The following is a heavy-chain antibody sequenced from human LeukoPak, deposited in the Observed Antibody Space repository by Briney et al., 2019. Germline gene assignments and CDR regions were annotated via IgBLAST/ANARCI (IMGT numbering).Heavy chain of an antibody. CDR1: GFTFSDYY. CDR2: ISSSGSTI. J-gene: IGHJ4*02. D-gene: IGHD3-22*01. Sequence: PGGSLRLSCAASGFTFSDYYMSWIRQAPGKGLEWVSYISSSGSTIYYADSVKGRFTISRDNAKNSLYLQMNSLRAEDTAVYYCAREAESNGYYYVGDYFDYWGQGTLVTVSS. V-gene: IGHV3-11*01. CDR3: AREAESNGYYYVGDYFDY.